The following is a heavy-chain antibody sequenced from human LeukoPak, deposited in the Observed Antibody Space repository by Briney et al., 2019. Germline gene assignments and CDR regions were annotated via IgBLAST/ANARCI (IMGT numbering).Heavy chain of an antibody. CDR1: GFTFSSYG. CDR2: MSGSGGST. Sequence: GGSLRLSCAASGFTFSSYGMSWVRQAPGKGLEWVSAMSGSGGSTYYADSVKGRFTISRDNSKNTLYLQMNSLRAEDTAVYYCAKVPILGYCSGGSCRNFDYWGQGTLVTVSS. J-gene: IGHJ4*02. V-gene: IGHV3-23*01. D-gene: IGHD2-15*01. CDR3: AKVPILGYCSGGSCRNFDY.